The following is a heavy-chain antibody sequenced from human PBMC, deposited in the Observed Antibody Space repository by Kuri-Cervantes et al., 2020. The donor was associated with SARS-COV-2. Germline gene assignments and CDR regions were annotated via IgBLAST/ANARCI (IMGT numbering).Heavy chain of an antibody. V-gene: IGHV1-69*10. CDR3: ARGFDSPLDY. Sequence: SVKVSCKTSGASFTLSAFSWVRQAPGQGLEWMGGIIPMLHKAHYAQKFQDRVTITVDESTSTLYIDLNNLKSDDTAVYYCARGFDSPLDYWGQGTLVTVSS. CDR1: GASFTLSA. D-gene: IGHD3-9*01. J-gene: IGHJ4*02. CDR2: IIPMLHKA.